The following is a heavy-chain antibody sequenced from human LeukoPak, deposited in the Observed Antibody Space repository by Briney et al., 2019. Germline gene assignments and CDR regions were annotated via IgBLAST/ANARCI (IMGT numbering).Heavy chain of an antibody. CDR1: GGTFSSYA. V-gene: IGHV1-69*05. D-gene: IGHD6-19*01. Sequence: LVQSGAEVRNPGSLVKVSCKASGGTFSSYAISWVRQAPGQCLEWMGGIIPIFGTANYAQKFRGRLTITTDESPSTAYMELSSLRSEDTAVYYCARDPVRGWPSAEYFQHWGQGTLVTVSS. CDR3: ARDPVRGWPSAEYFQH. J-gene: IGHJ1*01. CDR2: IIPIFGTA.